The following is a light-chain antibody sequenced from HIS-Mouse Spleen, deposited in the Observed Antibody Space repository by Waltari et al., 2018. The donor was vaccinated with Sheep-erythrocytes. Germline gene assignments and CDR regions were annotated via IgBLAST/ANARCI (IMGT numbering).Light chain of an antibody. CDR2: DVS. V-gene: IGLV2-11*01. J-gene: IGLJ1*01. CDR3: CSYAVSSNHV. CDR1: SSDVGGYNY. Sequence: QSALTQPRSVSGSPGQSVTISCTGTSSDVGGYNYVSWYQHHPGKAPKLMIYDVSKRPSGVPDRFSGSKSGNTDSLTISGLQAADEADYYCCSYAVSSNHVFATGTKVTVL.